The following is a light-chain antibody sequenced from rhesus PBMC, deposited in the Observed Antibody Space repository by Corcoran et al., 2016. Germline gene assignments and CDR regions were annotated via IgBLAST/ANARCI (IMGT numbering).Light chain of an antibody. CDR2: EAS. V-gene: IGKV1-25*01. Sequence: DIQMTQSPSSLSASVGDRVTITCRASQGITNDLAWYQQKPGETPKVLIYEASRLQSRIPSRFSGSGSGTDSKLNISSLQSEDFATYYCQHYYSTPYSFGQGTKVEIK. J-gene: IGKJ2*01. CDR1: QGITND. CDR3: QHYYSTPYS.